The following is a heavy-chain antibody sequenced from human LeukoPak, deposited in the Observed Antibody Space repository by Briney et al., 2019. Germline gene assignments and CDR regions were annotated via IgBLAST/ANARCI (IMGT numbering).Heavy chain of an antibody. CDR1: GGTFSSYA. Sequence: GASVKVSCKASGGTFSSYAISWVRQAPGQGLEWMGRIIPILGLANYAQKFQGRVTITADKSTSTAYMELSSLRSEDTAVYYCAREVGIAARPPYYYYYGMDVWGQGTTVTVSS. D-gene: IGHD6-6*01. CDR3: AREVGIAARPPYYYYYGMDV. CDR2: IIPILGLA. J-gene: IGHJ6*02. V-gene: IGHV1-69*04.